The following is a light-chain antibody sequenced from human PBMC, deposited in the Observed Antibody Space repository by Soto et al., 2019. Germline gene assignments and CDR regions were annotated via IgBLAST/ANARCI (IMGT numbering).Light chain of an antibody. V-gene: IGLV2-11*01. CDR2: DVS. J-gene: IGLJ3*02. CDR1: YSDVGGYNL. CDR3: CSYAGSFIWM. Sequence: QSALTQPRSVYGSPGQSVTISCTGSYSDVGGYNLVSWYQQHPAKAPKLMIYDVSKRPSGVRDRFSGSKSGNTDSLTISGPQSEDEADYYCCSYAGSFIWMFGGGTKLTVL.